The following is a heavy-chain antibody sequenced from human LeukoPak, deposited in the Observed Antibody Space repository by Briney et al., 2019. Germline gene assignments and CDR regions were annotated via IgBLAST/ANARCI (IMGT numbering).Heavy chain of an antibody. CDR3: ARLSSLAARPSYYHGMDV. D-gene: IGHD6-6*01. CDR2: IYYSGST. V-gene: IGHV4-31*03. Sequence: PSETLSLTCTVSGGSISSGGYYWSWIRQHPGKGLEWIGYIYYSGSTYYNPSLKSRVTISVDTSKNQFSLKLSSVTAADTAVYYCARLSSLAARPSYYHGMDVWGQGTTVTVSS. J-gene: IGHJ6*02. CDR1: GGSISSGGYY.